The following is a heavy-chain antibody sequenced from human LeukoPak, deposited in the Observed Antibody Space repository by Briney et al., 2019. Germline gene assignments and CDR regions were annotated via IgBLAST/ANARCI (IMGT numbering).Heavy chain of an antibody. CDR3: ARHWEL. CDR1: GFSVNSNY. D-gene: IGHD1-26*01. V-gene: IGHV3-53*01. J-gene: IGHJ4*02. CDR2: IYSDETT. Sequence: GGSLRLSCAASGFSVNSNYMSWARQAPGKGLEWVALIYSDETTYYADSVKGRFTISRDNSKSTLYLQMNSLRAEDTAVYYCARHWELRGQGTLVTVSS.